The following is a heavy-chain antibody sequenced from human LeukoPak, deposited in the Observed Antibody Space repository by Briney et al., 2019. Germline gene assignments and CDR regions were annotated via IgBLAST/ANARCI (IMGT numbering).Heavy chain of an antibody. Sequence: SETLSLTCAVYGGSLSGYYWRWIRQPPGKGLEWIGEINHSGSTNYNPSLKSRVTISVDTSKNQFSLKLSSVTAADTAVYYCARDTATALTRFKFDYWGQGTLVTVSS. CDR1: GGSLSGYY. D-gene: IGHD3-10*02. J-gene: IGHJ4*02. CDR2: INHSGST. CDR3: ARDTATALTRFKFDY. V-gene: IGHV4-34*01.